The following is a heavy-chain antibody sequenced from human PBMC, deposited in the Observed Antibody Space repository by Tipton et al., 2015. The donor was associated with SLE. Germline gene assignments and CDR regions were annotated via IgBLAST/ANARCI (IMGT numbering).Heavy chain of an antibody. CDR1: GGSISSYY. CDR2: IYTSGST. J-gene: IGHJ3*02. D-gene: IGHD3-22*01. V-gene: IGHV4-4*07. CDR3: AREGNYYDSSGPFDI. Sequence: TLSLTCTVSGGSISSYYWSWIRQPAGKGLEWIGRIYTSGSTNYNPSLKSRVTMSVDTSKNQFSLKLSSVTAADTVVYYCAREGNYYDSSGPFDIWGQGIMVTVSS.